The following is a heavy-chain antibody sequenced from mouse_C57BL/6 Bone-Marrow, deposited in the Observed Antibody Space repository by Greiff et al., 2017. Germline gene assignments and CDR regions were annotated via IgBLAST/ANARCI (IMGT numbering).Heavy chain of an antibody. J-gene: IGHJ2*01. V-gene: IGHV5-9*01. D-gene: IGHD1-1*01. Sequence: EVQLQQSGGGLVKPGGSLKLSCAASGFTFSSYTMSWVRQTPEKRLEWVATLSGGGGNTYYPDSVKGRFTISRDNAKNTLYLQMSSLRSEDTALYYCARKRDYGSLDYWGQGTTLTVSS. CDR2: LSGGGGNT. CDR1: GFTFSSYT. CDR3: ARKRDYGSLDY.